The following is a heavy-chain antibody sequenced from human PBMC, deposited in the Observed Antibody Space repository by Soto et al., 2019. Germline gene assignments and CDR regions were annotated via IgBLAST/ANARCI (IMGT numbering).Heavy chain of an antibody. V-gene: IGHV4-59*01. Sequence: SETLSLTCTVSGGSISSYYWSWIRQPPGKGLEWIGYTYYSGSTNYNPSLKSRVTISVDTSKNQFSLKLNSVTAADTAVFYCARAPAYSSSYPPYFDYWGQGTLVTVSS. J-gene: IGHJ4*02. CDR2: TYYSGST. D-gene: IGHD6-13*01. CDR3: ARAPAYSSSYPPYFDY. CDR1: GGSISSYY.